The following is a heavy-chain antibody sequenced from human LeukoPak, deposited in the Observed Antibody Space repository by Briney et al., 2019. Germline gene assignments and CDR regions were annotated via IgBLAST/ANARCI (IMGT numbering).Heavy chain of an antibody. CDR3: ARGADPAFGKADDQPRYWSFDL. CDR1: NGSISSGYY. Sequence: PSETLSLTCRVSNGSISSGYYWNWPRQHPGKGLEWIGYIYHTGNTYSSPSLNSRLTILVDKSKNEFSLRLTSLTAADTAVYFCARGADPAFGKADDQPRYWSFDLWGRGTLVTVSS. J-gene: IGHJ2*01. D-gene: IGHD3-16*01. CDR2: IYHTGNT. V-gene: IGHV4-31*03.